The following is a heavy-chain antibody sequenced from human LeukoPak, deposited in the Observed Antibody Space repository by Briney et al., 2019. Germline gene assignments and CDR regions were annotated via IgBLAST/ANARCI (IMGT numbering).Heavy chain of an antibody. CDR1: GGTFSSYA. D-gene: IGHD3-16*01. J-gene: IGHJ6*03. CDR3: ARLTLGDYYYYYYMDV. Sequence: SVKVSCKASGGTFSSYAISWVRQAPGQGLEWMGGIIPIFGTANYAQKFQGRVTITADKSTSTAYMEPSSLRSEDTAVYYCARLTLGDYYYYYYMDVWGKGTTVTVSS. V-gene: IGHV1-69*06. CDR2: IIPIFGTA.